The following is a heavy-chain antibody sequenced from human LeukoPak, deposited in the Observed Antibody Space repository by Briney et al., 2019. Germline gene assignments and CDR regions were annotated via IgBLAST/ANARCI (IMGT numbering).Heavy chain of an antibody. CDR3: ARDRVRDDFWSGYYGY. J-gene: IGHJ4*02. D-gene: IGHD3-3*01. CDR2: IWHGGSNK. Sequence: GGSLRLSCAASGFTFRSYGMHWVRQAPGKGLEWVAVIWHGGSNKYYADSVKGRFTISRDNSKNTLYLQMNSLRAEDTAVYYCARDRVRDDFWSGYYGYWGQGTLVTVSS. CDR1: GFTFRSYG. V-gene: IGHV3-33*08.